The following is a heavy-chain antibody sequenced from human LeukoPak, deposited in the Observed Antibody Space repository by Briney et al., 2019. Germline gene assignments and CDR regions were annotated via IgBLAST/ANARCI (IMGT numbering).Heavy chain of an antibody. CDR3: ASCTIFGVFYYYYYMDV. V-gene: IGHV1-69*13. D-gene: IGHD3-3*01. CDR1: GGTFSSYA. J-gene: IGHJ6*03. Sequence: SVKVSCKASGGTFSSYAIGWVRQAPGQGLEWMGGIIPIFGTANYAQKFQGRVTITADESTSTAYMELSSLRSEDTAVYYCASCTIFGVFYYYYYMDVWGKGTTVTVSS. CDR2: IIPIFGTA.